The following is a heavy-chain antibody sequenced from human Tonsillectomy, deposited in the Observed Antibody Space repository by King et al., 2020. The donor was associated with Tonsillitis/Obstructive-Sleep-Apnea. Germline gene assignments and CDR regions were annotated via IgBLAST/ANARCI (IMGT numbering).Heavy chain of an antibody. V-gene: IGHV7-4-1*02. D-gene: IGHD4-11*01. CDR2: INTNTGNP. CDR3: AVNPSPYDAFDI. Sequence: VQLVQSGSELKKPGASVKVSCKASGYTFTTYAVNWVRQAPGQGLEWMGWINTNTGNPTYAQGFTGRFVLSLDISVTTAYLQISSLKAEDTAVYYCAVNPSPYDAFDIWGQGTMVTVSS. J-gene: IGHJ3*02. CDR1: GYTFTTYA.